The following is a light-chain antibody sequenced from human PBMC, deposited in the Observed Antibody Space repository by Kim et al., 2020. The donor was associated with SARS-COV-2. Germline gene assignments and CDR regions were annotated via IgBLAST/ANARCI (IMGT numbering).Light chain of an antibody. Sequence: DIQMSQSPSSLSASVGDRVTITCRASQSISNYLNWYQQKPGKAPKVLISAASSLQSGVPSKFSGSGSGTYFTLTINSLQPEDFVTYYCQQTYSMVRTFAQGTKVDIK. J-gene: IGKJ1*01. V-gene: IGKV1-39*01. CDR3: QQTYSMVRT. CDR2: AAS. CDR1: QSISNY.